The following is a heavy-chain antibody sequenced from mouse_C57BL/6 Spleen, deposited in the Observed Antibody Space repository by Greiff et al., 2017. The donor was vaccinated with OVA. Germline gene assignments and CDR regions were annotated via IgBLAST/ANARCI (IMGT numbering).Heavy chain of an antibody. J-gene: IGHJ2*01. CDR1: GYTFTSYW. D-gene: IGHD4-1*01. CDR3: ARSETGTFDY. CDR2: IDPSDSYT. Sequence: QVQLQQSGAELVMPGASVKLSCKASGYTFTSYWMHWVKQRPGQGLEWIGEIDPSDSYTNYNQKFKGKSTLTVDKSSSTAYMQLSSLTSEDSAVYYCARSETGTFDYWGQGTTLTVSS. V-gene: IGHV1-69*01.